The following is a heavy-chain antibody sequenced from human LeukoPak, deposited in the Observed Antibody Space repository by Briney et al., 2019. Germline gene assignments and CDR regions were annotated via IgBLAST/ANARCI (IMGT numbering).Heavy chain of an antibody. V-gene: IGHV4-61*02. CDR1: GGSISSGSYY. D-gene: IGHD2-15*01. J-gene: IGHJ5*02. CDR3: ARAEVVPLFSPTGGNWFAP. CDR2: IYTSGST. Sequence: SETLSLTCTVSGGSISSGSYYWSWIRQPAGKGLEWIGRIYTSGSTNYNPSLKSRVTISVDTSKNQFSLKLSSVTAADTAVYYCARAEVVPLFSPTGGNWFAPWGQGTLVTVSS.